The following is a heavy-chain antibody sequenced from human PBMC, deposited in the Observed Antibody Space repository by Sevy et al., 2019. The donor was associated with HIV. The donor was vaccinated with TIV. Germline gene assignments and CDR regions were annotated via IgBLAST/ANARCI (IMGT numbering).Heavy chain of an antibody. J-gene: IGHJ4*02. V-gene: IGHV3-15*04. Sequence: GGSLRLSCAVSGFTFSSAWMSWFRQTPGKRLEWVGRIESKIDGGTIYYAAPVKGRFSISRDDSKNTLFLQMNSLKTEDTAVYYCATDHPPEQLLSDYWGQGTLVTVSS. CDR3: ATDHPPEQLLSDY. CDR2: IESKIDGGTI. D-gene: IGHD6-6*01. CDR1: GFTFSSAW.